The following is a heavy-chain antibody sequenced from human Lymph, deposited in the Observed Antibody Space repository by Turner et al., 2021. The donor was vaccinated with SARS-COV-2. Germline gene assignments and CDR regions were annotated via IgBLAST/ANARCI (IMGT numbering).Heavy chain of an antibody. CDR2: ISYDGSNE. Sequence: QVQLVESGGGLFLPGRSLRLSCSASGFTFSTYVIHWVRQAPGKGLEWVALISYDGSNEYYADSVKGRFTISRDNSKNTVYLHMNSRRTEDTAMYYCARGHGGNYYYGMDVWGQGTTVTVSS. CDR3: ARGHGGNYYYGMDV. J-gene: IGHJ6*02. V-gene: IGHV3-30*04. D-gene: IGHD2-15*01. CDR1: GFTFSTYV.